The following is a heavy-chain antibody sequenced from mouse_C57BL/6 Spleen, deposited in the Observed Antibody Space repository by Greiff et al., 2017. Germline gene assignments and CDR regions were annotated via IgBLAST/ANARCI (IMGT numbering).Heavy chain of an antibody. V-gene: IGHV1-76*01. Sequence: VQLQQSGAELVRPGASVKLSCKASGYTFTDYYINWVKQRPGQGLEWIARIYPGSGNTYYNEKFKGKATLTAEESSSTAYMQLSSLTSEDSAVYFCARQTGTNFDYWGQGTTLTVSS. CDR1: GYTFTDYY. D-gene: IGHD4-1*01. J-gene: IGHJ2*01. CDR2: IYPGSGNT. CDR3: ARQTGTNFDY.